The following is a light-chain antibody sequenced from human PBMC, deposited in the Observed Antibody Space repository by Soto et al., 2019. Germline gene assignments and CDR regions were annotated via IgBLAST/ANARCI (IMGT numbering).Light chain of an antibody. Sequence: QSVLTQPPSASGTPGKRVSISCSGSSSNIGSNYVYWYQQLPGTGPKLLLYRNNQRPSGVPDRFSGSKSGTSASLAISGLRSEDEADYSCAAGYDSLSGHVVFGGGPKLTVL. CDR2: RNN. J-gene: IGLJ2*01. V-gene: IGLV1-47*01. CDR3: AAGYDSLSGHVV. CDR1: SSNIGSNY.